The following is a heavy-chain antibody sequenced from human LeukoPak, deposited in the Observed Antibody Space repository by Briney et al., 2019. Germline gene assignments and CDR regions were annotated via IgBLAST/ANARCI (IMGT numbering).Heavy chain of an antibody. CDR3: ARDWGPSGSSGHYLENFDY. Sequence: GGSLRLSCAASGFTFSSYAMHWVRQAPGKGLEWVAIISYDGSNKYYADSVKGRFTISRDNSKNTLYLQMNSLRAEDTAVHYCARDWGPSGSSGHYLENFDYWGQGTLVTVSS. V-gene: IGHV3-30*04. J-gene: IGHJ4*02. CDR1: GFTFSSYA. D-gene: IGHD3-22*01. CDR2: ISYDGSNK.